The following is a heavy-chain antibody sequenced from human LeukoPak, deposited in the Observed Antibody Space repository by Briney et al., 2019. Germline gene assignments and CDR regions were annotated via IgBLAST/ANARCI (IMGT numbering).Heavy chain of an antibody. CDR1: GFTLRSYE. CDR2: ISRGGSTI. D-gene: IGHD5-24*01. J-gene: IGHJ4*02. Sequence: PGGSLRLSCAASGFTLRSYEMNWVRQAPGKGLEGVSYISRGGSTISYADSVKGRFTISRDNAKNSPYLQMNSLRGEDTAVYYCARVRDGSQDYWGQGTLVTVSS. CDR3: ARVRDGSQDY. V-gene: IGHV3-48*03.